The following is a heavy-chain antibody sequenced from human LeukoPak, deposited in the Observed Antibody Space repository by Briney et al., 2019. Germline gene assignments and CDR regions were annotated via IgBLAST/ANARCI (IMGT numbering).Heavy chain of an antibody. V-gene: IGHV3-33*01. CDR1: AFTFSSYG. J-gene: IGHJ4*02. CDR3: ARGKGYSYGHAFDY. Sequence: PGPSLRLSCAASAFTFSSYGMHWVRQAPGKGLEWVTLIWYDGSNKSYAESVKGRFTISRDNSENTLYLQMNSLRAEDTAVYYCARGKGYSYGHAFDYWGQGTLVTVSS. CDR2: IWYDGSNK. D-gene: IGHD5-18*01.